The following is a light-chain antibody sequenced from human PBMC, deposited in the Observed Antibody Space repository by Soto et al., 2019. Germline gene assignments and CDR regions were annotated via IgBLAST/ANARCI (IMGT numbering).Light chain of an antibody. CDR2: EVS. CDR1: SSDIGGYNY. Sequence: QSALTQPASVSGSPGQSITISCTGTSSDIGGYNYVSWYQQHPGKAPKLMIYEVSNRPSGVSNRFSGSKSGNTASLTISGLQAEDEADYYCSSYRSTTPRVFGGGTKVTVL. V-gene: IGLV2-14*01. J-gene: IGLJ3*02. CDR3: SSYRSTTPRV.